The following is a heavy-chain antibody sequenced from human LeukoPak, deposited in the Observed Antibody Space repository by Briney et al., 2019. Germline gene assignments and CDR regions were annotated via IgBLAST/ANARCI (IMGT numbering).Heavy chain of an antibody. J-gene: IGHJ3*02. Sequence: GGSLRLSCAASGFTFSSYWMSWVRQAPGEGLELVANIKQDGSEKYYVDSVKGRFTISRDNAKNSLYLQMNSLRAEDTAVYYCASAVVQRTDAFDIWGQGTMVTVSS. D-gene: IGHD1-1*01. CDR2: IKQDGSEK. CDR3: ASAVVQRTDAFDI. V-gene: IGHV3-7*01. CDR1: GFTFSSYW.